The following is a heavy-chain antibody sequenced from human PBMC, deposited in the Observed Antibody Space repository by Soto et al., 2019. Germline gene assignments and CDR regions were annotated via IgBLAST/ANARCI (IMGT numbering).Heavy chain of an antibody. Sequence: PSETLSLTCTVSNGSISTYYWTWVRQPPGKGLEWIGYVYYSGTTNYNPSLKSRVGMSIDTSKNQFSLELKSVTAADTATYYCVRDYLLTGFDPWGQGTLVTVSS. V-gene: IGHV4-59*01. J-gene: IGHJ5*02. CDR1: NGSISTYY. CDR2: VYYSGTT. D-gene: IGHD3-9*01. CDR3: VRDYLLTGFDP.